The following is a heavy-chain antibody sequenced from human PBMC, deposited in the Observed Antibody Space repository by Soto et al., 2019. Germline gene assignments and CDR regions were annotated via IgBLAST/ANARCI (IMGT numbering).Heavy chain of an antibody. Sequence: GASVKVSCKASGGTFSSYAISWVRQAPGQGLEWMGGIIPIFGTANYAQKFQGRVTMTAHESTSTAYMELTSMRSEETAEYYCARPPVPRGCCSSTSRYEGSGMDVWGQGTMVTVSS. D-gene: IGHD2-2*03. V-gene: IGHV1-69*13. J-gene: IGHJ6*02. CDR1: GGTFSSYA. CDR2: IIPIFGTA. CDR3: ARPPVPRGCCSSTSRYEGSGMDV.